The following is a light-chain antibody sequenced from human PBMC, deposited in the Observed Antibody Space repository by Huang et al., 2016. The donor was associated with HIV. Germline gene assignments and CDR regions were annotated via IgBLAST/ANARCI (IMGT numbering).Light chain of an antibody. CDR1: QSISIW. CDR3: QHYNPYSLPYT. CDR2: KAS. J-gene: IGKJ2*01. V-gene: IGKV1-5*03. Sequence: DIQMTQSPSTLSASVGDSVTITCRASQSISIWWAWYQHKPGKAPKLLIYKASTVETGVPSRFSGSGSWTEFTLTISSLQPDDFATYYCQHYNPYSLPYTFGQGTKLEIK.